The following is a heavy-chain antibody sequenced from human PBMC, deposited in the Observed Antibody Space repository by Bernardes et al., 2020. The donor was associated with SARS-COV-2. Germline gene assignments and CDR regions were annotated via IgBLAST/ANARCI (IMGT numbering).Heavy chain of an antibody. CDR1: GYTFTSYD. CDR2: MNPNSGNT. V-gene: IGHV1-8*01. J-gene: IGHJ4*02. D-gene: IGHD2-15*01. CDR3: CRATSADY. Sequence: ASVKVSCKASGYTFTSYDIIWVRQAPGQGLEWMGWMNPNSGNTGYAQNFQGRLSMTRDISTSTAYMELKSLRSDDTAVYYCCRATSADYWRQGTLVTVSS.